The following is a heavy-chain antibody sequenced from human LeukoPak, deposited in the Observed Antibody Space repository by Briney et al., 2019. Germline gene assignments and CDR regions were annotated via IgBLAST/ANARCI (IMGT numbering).Heavy chain of an antibody. J-gene: IGHJ6*02. CDR2: INPNSGGT. D-gene: IGHD3-10*01. CDR3: ARDGRAPRGGGYLWFGELPNYYYYGLDV. CDR1: GYTFTGYY. Sequence: GASVKVSCKASGYTFTGYYMHWVRQAPGQGLEWMGWINPNSGGTNYAQKFQGRVTMTRDTSISTAYMELSRLRSDDTAVYYCARDGRAPRGGGYLWFGELPNYYYYGLDVWGQGTTVTVSS. V-gene: IGHV1-2*02.